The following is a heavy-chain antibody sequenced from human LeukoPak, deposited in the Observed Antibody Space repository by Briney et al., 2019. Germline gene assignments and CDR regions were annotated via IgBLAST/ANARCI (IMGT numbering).Heavy chain of an antibody. CDR1: GFTFSSYA. V-gene: IGHV3-23*01. CDR3: ARAPRWGSYSGSYYFDY. J-gene: IGHJ4*02. Sequence: GGSLRLSCAASGFTFSSYAMSWVRQAPGKGLEWVSAISGSGGSTYYADSVKGRFTISRDNSKNTLYLQMNSMRAEDTAVYYCARAPRWGSYSGSYYFDYWGQGTLVTVSS. CDR2: ISGSGGST. D-gene: IGHD1-26*01.